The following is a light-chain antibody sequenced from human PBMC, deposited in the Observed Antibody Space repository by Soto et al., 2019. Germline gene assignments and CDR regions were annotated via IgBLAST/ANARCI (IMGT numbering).Light chain of an antibody. V-gene: IGLV2-14*01. CDR2: EVS. CDR3: NSYTGNTTLDV. J-gene: IGLJ1*01. CDR1: SSDVGDSDY. Sequence: QSALTQPASVSGSPGQSITISCTGASSDVGDSDYVSWYQQHPGKAPKLIIFEVSHRPSGVSDRFSGSKSGNTASLTISGLQAEDEADYYCNSYTGNTTLDVFGSGTQLTVL.